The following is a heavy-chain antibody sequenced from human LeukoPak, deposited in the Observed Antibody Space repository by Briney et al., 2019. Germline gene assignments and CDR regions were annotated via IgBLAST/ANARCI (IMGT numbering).Heavy chain of an antibody. Sequence: GASVKVSCKTSGYTFSTYGITWVRQAPGQGFQRMGWISAHSGNTKYAENFQGRISLTTDTSATTAYMELRSLTSDDTAVYYCARDLSSGGWTLEFDYWGQGSLVTVAS. D-gene: IGHD1-1*01. CDR1: GYTFSTYG. V-gene: IGHV1-18*01. CDR2: ISAHSGNT. J-gene: IGHJ4*02. CDR3: ARDLSSGGWTLEFDY.